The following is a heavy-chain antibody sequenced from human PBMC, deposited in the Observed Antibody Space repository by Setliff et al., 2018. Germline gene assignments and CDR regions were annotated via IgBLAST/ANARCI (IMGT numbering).Heavy chain of an antibody. V-gene: IGHV4-34*12. J-gene: IGHJ6*02. CDR2: IIHSGST. D-gene: IGHD3-22*01. CDR3: ARDYYDSSGHPPYYYYGMDV. CDR1: GGSFSGYY. Sequence: ETLSLTCAVYGGSFSGYYWSWIRQPPGKRLEWIGEIIHSGSTNYNPSLKSRVTISLDTSKNQFSLKLSSVTAADTAVYHCARDYYDSSGHPPYYYYGMDVWGQGTTVTVSS.